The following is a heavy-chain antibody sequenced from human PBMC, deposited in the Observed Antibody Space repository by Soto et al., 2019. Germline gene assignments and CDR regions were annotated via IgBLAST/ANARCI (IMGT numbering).Heavy chain of an antibody. V-gene: IGHV1-69*13. D-gene: IGHD3-10*01. CDR1: GGTFSSYA. CDR2: IIPIFGTA. Sequence: GASVKVSCKASGGTFSSYAISWVRQAPGQGLEWMGGIIPIFGTANYAQKFQGRVTITADESTSTAYMELSSLRSEDTAVYYCARGRVVRGVIIWVQDYWGQGTLVTVSS. J-gene: IGHJ4*02. CDR3: ARGRVVRGVIIWVQDY.